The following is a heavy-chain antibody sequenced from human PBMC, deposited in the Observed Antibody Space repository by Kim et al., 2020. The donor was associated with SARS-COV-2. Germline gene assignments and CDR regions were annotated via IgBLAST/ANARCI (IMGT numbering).Heavy chain of an antibody. Sequence: SETLSLTCSVSGGSISTSDYFWGWIRQPPGKGLEYIGSIDYSGSTYYNPSLKSRVTISVDTSKNHFSLKLSSVTAADTAVYYCARPSRRYTYGRFDLWGQGTLVSVSS. D-gene: IGHD5-18*01. CDR1: GGSISTSDYF. V-gene: IGHV4-39*02. CDR3: ARPSRRYTYGRFDL. J-gene: IGHJ5*02. CDR2: IDYSGST.